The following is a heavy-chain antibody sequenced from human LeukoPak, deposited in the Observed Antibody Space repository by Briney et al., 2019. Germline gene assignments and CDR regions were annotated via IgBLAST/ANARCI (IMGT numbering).Heavy chain of an antibody. D-gene: IGHD1-1*01. V-gene: IGHV3-30-3*01. CDR1: GFTFSSYA. Sequence: TGGSLRLSCAASGFTFSSYAMHWVRQAPGKGLEWVAVISYDGSNKYYADSVKGRFTISRDNSKNTLYLQMNSLRAEDTAVYYCARKERRSNAFDIWGQGTMVTVSS. J-gene: IGHJ3*02. CDR2: ISYDGSNK. CDR3: ARKERRSNAFDI.